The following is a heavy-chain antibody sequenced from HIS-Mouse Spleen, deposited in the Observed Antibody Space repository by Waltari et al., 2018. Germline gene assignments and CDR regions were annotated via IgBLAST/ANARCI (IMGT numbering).Heavy chain of an antibody. D-gene: IGHD6-13*01. Sequence: QVQLVESGGGVVQPGRSLRLSCAASGFTFSSYAMHWVRQAPGKGLEWGAVISYDGSNKYYADSVKGRFTISRDNSKNTLYLQMNSLRAEDTAVYYCARGGIAAAGGPFDYWGQGTLVTVSS. CDR1: GFTFSSYA. V-gene: IGHV3-30-3*01. CDR2: ISYDGSNK. CDR3: ARGGIAAAGGPFDY. J-gene: IGHJ4*02.